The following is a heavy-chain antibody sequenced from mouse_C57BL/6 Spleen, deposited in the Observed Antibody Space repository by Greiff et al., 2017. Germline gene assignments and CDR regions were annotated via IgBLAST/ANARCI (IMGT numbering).Heavy chain of an antibody. CDR2: ISYSGST. J-gene: IGHJ1*03. V-gene: IGHV3-8*01. CDR3: ARRGTTVVEGDWYFDV. D-gene: IGHD1-1*01. CDR1: GYSITSDY. Sequence: EVNLVESGPGLAKPSQTLSLTCSVTGYSITSDYWNWIRKFPGNKLEYMGYISYSGSTYYNPSLKSRISITRDTSKNQYYLQLNSVTTEDTATYYCARRGTTVVEGDWYFDVWGTGTTVTVSS.